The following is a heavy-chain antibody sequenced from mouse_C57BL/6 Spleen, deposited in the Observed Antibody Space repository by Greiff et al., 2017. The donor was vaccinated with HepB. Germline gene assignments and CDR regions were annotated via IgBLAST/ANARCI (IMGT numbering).Heavy chain of an antibody. V-gene: IGHV5-4*01. D-gene: IGHD1-1*01. CDR1: GFTFSSYA. CDR3: ARDNYGSSYEYFDY. CDR2: ISDGGSYT. J-gene: IGHJ2*01. Sequence: EVKVEESGGGLVKPGGSLKLSCAASGFTFSSYAMSWVRQTPEKRLEWVATISDGGSYTYYPDNVKGRFTISRDNAKNNLYLQMSHLKSEDTAMYYCARDNYGSSYEYFDYWGQGTTLTVSS.